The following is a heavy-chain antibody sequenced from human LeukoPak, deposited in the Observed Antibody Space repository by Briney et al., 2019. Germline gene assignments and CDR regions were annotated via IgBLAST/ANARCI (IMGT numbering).Heavy chain of an antibody. CDR3: ARGLPAAIDRMDV. Sequence: KPGGSLRLSCAASGFTFSSYSMNWVRQAPGKGLEWVSSISSSSSYIYYADSVKGRFTISRDNAKNSLYLQMNSLRAEDTAVYYCARGLPAAIDRMDVWGQGTTVTVSS. CDR1: GFTFSSYS. D-gene: IGHD2-2*01. CDR2: ISSSSSYI. V-gene: IGHV3-21*01. J-gene: IGHJ6*02.